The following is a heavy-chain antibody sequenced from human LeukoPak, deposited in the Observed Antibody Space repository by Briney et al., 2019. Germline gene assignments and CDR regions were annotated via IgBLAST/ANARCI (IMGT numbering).Heavy chain of an antibody. J-gene: IGHJ4*02. D-gene: IGHD3-16*02. Sequence: PGGSLRLSCAASGFTFSSYWMSWVRQAPGKGLEWVANIKQDGSEKYYVDSVKGRFTISRDNAKNSLYLQMNSLRAEDTAMYYCARDPLYYDYVWGSYRYTGNYWGQGTLVTVSS. CDR3: ARDPLYYDYVWGSYRYTGNY. CDR1: GFTFSSYW. V-gene: IGHV3-7*01. CDR2: IKQDGSEK.